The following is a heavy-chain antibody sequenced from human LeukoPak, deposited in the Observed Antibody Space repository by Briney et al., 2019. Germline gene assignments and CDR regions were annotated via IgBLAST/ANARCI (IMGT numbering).Heavy chain of an antibody. CDR1: GYSISSGYY. D-gene: IGHD2-15*01. J-gene: IGHJ2*01. Sequence: KPSETLSLTCTVSGYSISSGYYWVWIRQPPGKGLEWIGSIYRSGSTNYNPSLKSRVTISLDTSKNQFSLKLSSVTAADTAVYYCARGTGTSLVGWYFDLWGRGALVTVSS. CDR3: ARGTGTSLVGWYFDL. CDR2: IYRSGST. V-gene: IGHV4-38-2*02.